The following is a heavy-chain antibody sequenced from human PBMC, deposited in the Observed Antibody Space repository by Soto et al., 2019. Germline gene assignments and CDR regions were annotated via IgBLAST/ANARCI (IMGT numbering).Heavy chain of an antibody. CDR3: ARDGRGGYCSGGSCYSALFFDY. J-gene: IGHJ4*02. CDR2: IIPILGIA. D-gene: IGHD2-15*01. CDR1: GGTFSSYT. V-gene: IGHV1-69*04. Sequence: GASVKVSCKASGGTFSSYTISWVRQAPGQGLEWMGRIIPILGIANYAQKFQGRVTITADKSTSTAYMELSSLRSEDTAVYYCARDGRGGYCSGGSCYSALFFDYWGQGTLVTVSS.